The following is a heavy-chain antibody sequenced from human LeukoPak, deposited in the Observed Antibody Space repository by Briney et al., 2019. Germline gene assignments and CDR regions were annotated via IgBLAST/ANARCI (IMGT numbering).Heavy chain of an antibody. CDR1: GGSFSGYY. J-gene: IGHJ3*02. V-gene: IGHV4-59*10. D-gene: IGHD6-19*01. CDR3: ARVQGGGYSGGWEYAFDI. CDR2: IYTSGST. Sequence: PSETLSLTCAVYGGSFSGYYWSWIRQPAGKGLEWIGRIYTSGSTNYNPSLKSRVTMSVDTSKNQFSLKLSSVTAADTAVYYCARVQGGGYSGGWEYAFDIWGQGTMVTVSS.